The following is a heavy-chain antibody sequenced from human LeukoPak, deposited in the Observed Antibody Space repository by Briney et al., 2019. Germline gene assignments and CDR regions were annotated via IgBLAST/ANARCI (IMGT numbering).Heavy chain of an antibody. CDR2: ISWNSGSI. V-gene: IGHV3-9*01. J-gene: IGHJ4*02. D-gene: IGHD1-26*01. CDR3: AKGGPIVGATSYYFDY. CDR1: GFTFDDYA. Sequence: GRSLRLSCAASGFTFDDYAMHWVRQAPGKGLEWASGISWNSGSIGYADSVKGRFTISRDNAKNSLYLQMNSLRAEDTALYYCAKGGPIVGATSYYFDYWGQGTLVTVSS.